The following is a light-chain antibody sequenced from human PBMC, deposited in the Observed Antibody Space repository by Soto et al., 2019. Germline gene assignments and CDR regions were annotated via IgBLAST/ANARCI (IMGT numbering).Light chain of an antibody. J-gene: IGKJ2*01. CDR3: QQSYTIPYT. Sequence: DIQMTQSPSSLPASVGARVTLTCRASQSISTYVNWYQQKPGKAPKLVIYAASSLQSGVPSRLSGSGSGTDFTLTISSLQPEDFATYYCQQSYTIPYTFGQGTKLEIK. V-gene: IGKV1-39*01. CDR2: AAS. CDR1: QSISTY.